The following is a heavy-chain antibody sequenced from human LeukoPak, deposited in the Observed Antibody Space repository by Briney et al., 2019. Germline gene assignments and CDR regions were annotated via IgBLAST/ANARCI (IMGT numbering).Heavy chain of an antibody. CDR1: GFTFSNAW. V-gene: IGHV3-15*01. D-gene: IGHD3-22*01. CDR2: IKSKTDGGTT. CDR3: TTQERVVVMTIDY. J-gene: IGHJ4*02. Sequence: GGSLRLSCAASGFTFSNAWMSWVRQAPGKGLEWVGRIKSKTDGGTTDYAAPVKGRFTISRDDSKNTLYLQMNSLKTEDTAVYYCTTQERVVVMTIDYWGQGTLVTVLS.